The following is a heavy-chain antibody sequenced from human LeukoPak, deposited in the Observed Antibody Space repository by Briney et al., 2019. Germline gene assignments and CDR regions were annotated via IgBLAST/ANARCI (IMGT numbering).Heavy chain of an antibody. V-gene: IGHV3-33*01. D-gene: IGHD6-13*01. Sequence: GGSLRLSCAASGFTFSSYGMHWVRQAPGKGLEWVAVIWYDGSNKYYADSVKGRSTISRDNSKNTLYLQMNSLRAEDTAVYYCALGIAAAGTFDYWGQGTLVTVSS. CDR1: GFTFSSYG. J-gene: IGHJ4*02. CDR3: ALGIAAAGTFDY. CDR2: IWYDGSNK.